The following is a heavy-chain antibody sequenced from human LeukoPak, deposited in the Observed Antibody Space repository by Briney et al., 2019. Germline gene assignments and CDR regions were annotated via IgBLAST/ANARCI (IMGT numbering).Heavy chain of an antibody. J-gene: IGHJ5*02. CDR2: IYHSGST. CDR1: GYSISSGYY. V-gene: IGHV4-38-2*02. Sequence: SETLSLTCTVSGYSISSGYYWGWIRQPPGKGLEWIGSIYHSGSTYYNPSLKSRVTISVDTSKNQFSLKLSSVTAADTAVYYCARGPIGAVAGPLRFDPWGQGTLVTVSS. D-gene: IGHD6-19*01. CDR3: ARGPIGAVAGPLRFDP.